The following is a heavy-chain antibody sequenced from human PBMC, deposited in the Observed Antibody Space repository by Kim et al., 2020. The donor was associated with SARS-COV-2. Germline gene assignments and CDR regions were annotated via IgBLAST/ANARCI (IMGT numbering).Heavy chain of an antibody. V-gene: IGHV3-30-3*01. CDR3: ARGASSGWYPPGSDY. Sequence: GGSLRLSCAASGFTFSSYAMHWVRQAPGKGLEWVAVISYDGSNKYYADSVKGRFTISRDNSKNTLYLQMNSLRAEDTAVYYCARGASSGWYPPGSDYWGQGTLVTVSS. J-gene: IGHJ4*02. D-gene: IGHD6-19*01. CDR2: ISYDGSNK. CDR1: GFTFSSYA.